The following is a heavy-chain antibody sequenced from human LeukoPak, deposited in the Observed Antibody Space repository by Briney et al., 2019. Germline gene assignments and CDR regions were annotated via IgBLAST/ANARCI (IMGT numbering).Heavy chain of an antibody. D-gene: IGHD4-4*01. J-gene: IGHJ5*02. V-gene: IGHV4-34*01. CDR1: GGSFSGYY. CDR3: ARALQPLISYNNWFDP. CDR2: INHSGST. Sequence: KTSETLSLTCAVYGGSFSGYYWSWIRQPPGKGLEWIGEINHSGSTNYNPSLKSRVTISVDTSKNQFSLKLSSVTAADTAVYYCARALQPLISYNNWFDPWGQGTLVTVSS.